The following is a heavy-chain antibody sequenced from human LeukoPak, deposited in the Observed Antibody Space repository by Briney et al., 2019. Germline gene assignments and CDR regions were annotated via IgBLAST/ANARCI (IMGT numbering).Heavy chain of an antibody. D-gene: IGHD2-2*01. V-gene: IGHV3-9*01. CDR3: AKDSIGYCSSTSCSMGYFDY. CDR2: ISWNSGSI. Sequence: GRSLRLSCAASGFTFDDYAMHWVRQAPGKGLEWVSGISWNSGSIGYADSVKGRFTISRDNAKNSLYLQMNSLRAEDTALYYCAKDSIGYCSSTSCSMGYFDYWGQGTLVTVSS. CDR1: GFTFDDYA. J-gene: IGHJ4*02.